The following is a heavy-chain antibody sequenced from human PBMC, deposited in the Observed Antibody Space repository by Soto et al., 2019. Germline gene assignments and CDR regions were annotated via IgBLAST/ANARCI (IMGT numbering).Heavy chain of an antibody. CDR1: GFSFSSYT. CDR3: AKDPRIAVAVLH. Sequence: EVQLVESGGGLVKPGGSLRLSCAASGFSFSSYTMNWVRQAPGKGLEWVSSISGSGGSTYYADSVKGRFTISRDNSKNTLYLQMNSLRAEDTAVYYCAKDPRIAVAVLHWGQGTLVTVSS. CDR2: ISGSGGST. V-gene: IGHV3-23*04. D-gene: IGHD6-19*01. J-gene: IGHJ4*02.